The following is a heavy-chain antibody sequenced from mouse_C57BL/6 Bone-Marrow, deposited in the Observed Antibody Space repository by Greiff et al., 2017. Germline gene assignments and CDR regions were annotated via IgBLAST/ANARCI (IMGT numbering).Heavy chain of an antibody. Sequence: VQLQQSGAELVRPGTSVKMSCKASGYTFTNYWIGWAKQRPGHGLEWIGDIYPGSGSTNYNEKFKSKATLTVDTSSSTAYMQLSSLTSEDSAVYYCARDYYIDYWGQGTTLTVSS. CDR2: IYPGSGST. J-gene: IGHJ2*01. CDR1: GYTFTNYW. V-gene: IGHV1-63*01. CDR3: ARDYYIDY.